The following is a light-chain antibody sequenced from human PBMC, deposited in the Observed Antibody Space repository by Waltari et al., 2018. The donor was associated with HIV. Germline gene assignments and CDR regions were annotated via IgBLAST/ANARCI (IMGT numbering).Light chain of an antibody. CDR3: QVWISPNDQLNWV. CDR2: DGR. CDR1: NIGSKS. J-gene: IGLJ3*02. V-gene: IGLV3-21*02. Sequence: SYVLTQPPSVSVAPGQTARITCGRDNIGSKSVHWYQQMPGQAPVLVVYDGRDRPSGIPERISGSNSGNTATLTISRVEAGDEADYYCQVWISPNDQLNWVFGGGTKLTVL.